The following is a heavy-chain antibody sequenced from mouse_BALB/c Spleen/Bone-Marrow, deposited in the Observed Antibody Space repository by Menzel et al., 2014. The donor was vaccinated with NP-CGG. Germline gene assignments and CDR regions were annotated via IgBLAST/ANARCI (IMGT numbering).Heavy chain of an antibody. CDR2: IDPSDNYT. CDR3: TNLGAY. V-gene: IGHV1S127*01. CDR1: GYTFTSYR. Sequence: QVQRQQPGAELVKPGASVKMSCKASGYTFTSYRMHWVKQRPGQGLEWIGAIDPSDNYTHYNHKFKGKASLTVDTSSSTAYMQLSSLTSEDSAVYYCTNLGAYWGQGTLVTVSA. J-gene: IGHJ3*01. D-gene: IGHD2-10*02.